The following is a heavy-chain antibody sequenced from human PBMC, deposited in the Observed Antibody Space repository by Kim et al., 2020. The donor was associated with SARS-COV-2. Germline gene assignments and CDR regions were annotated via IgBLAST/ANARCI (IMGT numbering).Heavy chain of an antibody. V-gene: IGHV3-48*02. Sequence: GGSLRLFCTGSGFTFSSHIMQWVRQAPGKGLEWVSYINSRSTTIYYAASVKGRFTVSRDNRKQSLYLQMNSLTEDDTAVYFCTREGIGGIAFDIWGQGT. CDR2: INSRSTTI. J-gene: IGHJ3*02. CDR1: GFTFSSHI. CDR3: TREGIGGIAFDI. D-gene: IGHD3-10*01.